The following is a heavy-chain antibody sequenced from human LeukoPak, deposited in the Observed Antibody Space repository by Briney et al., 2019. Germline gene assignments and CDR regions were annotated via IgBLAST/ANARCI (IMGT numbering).Heavy chain of an antibody. J-gene: IGHJ4*02. V-gene: IGHV3-23*01. CDR3: AREIFRLQKYSPGSSGWFDYFDY. CDR1: GFTFSSYA. D-gene: IGHD6-19*01. CDR2: ISGSGGST. Sequence: GGSLRLSCAASGFTFSSYAMSWVRQAPGKGLEWVSAISGSGGSTYYADSVKGRFTISRDNSKNTLYLQMNSLRAEDTAVYYCAREIFRLQKYSPGSSGWFDYFDYWGQGTLVTVSS.